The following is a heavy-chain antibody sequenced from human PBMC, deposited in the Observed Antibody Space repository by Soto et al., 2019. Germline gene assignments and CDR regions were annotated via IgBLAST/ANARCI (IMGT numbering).Heavy chain of an antibody. CDR2: ISGSGSST. V-gene: IGHV3-23*01. CDR3: AKCPQFRDTAPFDY. D-gene: IGHD5-18*01. Sequence: GGSLRLSCAASGFTFSSYAMNWVRQAPGEGLEWVSVISGSGSSTYYADSVKGRFTISRDNSKNTLYLQMNSLRAEDTAVYYCAKCPQFRDTAPFDYWGQGTLVTVSS. J-gene: IGHJ4*02. CDR1: GFTFSSYA.